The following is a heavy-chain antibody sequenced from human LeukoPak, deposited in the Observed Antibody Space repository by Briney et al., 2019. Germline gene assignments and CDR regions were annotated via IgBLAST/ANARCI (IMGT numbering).Heavy chain of an antibody. CDR1: GYTVTSYY. Sequence: ASVKVSCKASGYTVTSYYKHWVRQAPGQALEWMGILNPSGGSASYAQKFQGRATLTRATSTSTVYMELSSLRSEDTAVYYCASVYNYGMDVWGQGTTVIVSS. J-gene: IGHJ6*02. CDR3: ASVYNYGMDV. CDR2: LNPSGGSA. V-gene: IGHV1-46*01.